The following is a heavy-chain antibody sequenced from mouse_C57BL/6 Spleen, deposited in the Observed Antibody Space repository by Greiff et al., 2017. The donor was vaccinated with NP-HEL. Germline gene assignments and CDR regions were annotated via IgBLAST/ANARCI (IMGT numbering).Heavy chain of an antibody. CDR3: ASTAQATGFDY. CDR2: IYPGDGDT. J-gene: IGHJ2*01. CDR1: GYAFSSSW. Sequence: QVQLQQSGPELVKPGASVKLSCKASGYAFSSSWMNWVKQRPGQGLEWIGRIYPGDGDTNYIGKFKGKATLTADKSSSTAYMQLSSLPSEDAAVCCCASTAQATGFDYWGKGTTLTVAS. D-gene: IGHD3-2*02. V-gene: IGHV1-82*01.